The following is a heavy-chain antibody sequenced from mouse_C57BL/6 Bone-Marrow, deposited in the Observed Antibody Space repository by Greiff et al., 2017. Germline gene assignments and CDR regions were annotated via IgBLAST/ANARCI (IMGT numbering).Heavy chain of an antibody. CDR3: ASSTVVAPMDY. CDR1: GFTFSSYA. D-gene: IGHD1-1*01. J-gene: IGHJ4*01. CDR2: ISAGGSYT. V-gene: IGHV5-4*03. Sequence: EVMLVESGGGLVKPGGSLKLSCAASGFTFSSYAMSWVRQTPEKRLEWVATISAGGSYTYYPDNVKGRFTISRDNAKNNLYLQMSHLKSEDTAMYYCASSTVVAPMDYWGQGTSVTVSS.